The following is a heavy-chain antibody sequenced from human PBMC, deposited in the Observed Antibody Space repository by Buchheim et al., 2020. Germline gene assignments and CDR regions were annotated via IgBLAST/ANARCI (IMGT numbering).Heavy chain of an antibody. Sequence: QVQLVESGGGVVQPGRSLRLSCAASGFTFSNYGMHWVRQAPGKALEWVAVVSCTGGTQYYADSVKGRFTISRANSKNTLSLQLNSLTEEDTAVYYCAKEPRICSSPWYFDLWGRGTL. V-gene: IGHV3-30*18. CDR2: VSCTGGTQ. CDR3: AKEPRICSSPWYFDL. J-gene: IGHJ2*01. D-gene: IGHD6-13*01. CDR1: GFTFSNYG.